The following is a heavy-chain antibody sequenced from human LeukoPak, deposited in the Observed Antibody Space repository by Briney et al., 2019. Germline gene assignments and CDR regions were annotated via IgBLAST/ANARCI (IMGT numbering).Heavy chain of an antibody. CDR2: IYYSGST. CDR1: GGSISGYY. Sequence: PSETLSLTCTVSGGSISGYYWSWIRQPPGKGLEWIGNIYYSGSTNYNPSLKSRVTISVDTSKNQFSLKLSSVTAADTAVYYCARDVYDSSGGYYFNFWGQGILVTVSS. CDR3: ARDVYDSSGGYYFNF. D-gene: IGHD3-22*01. J-gene: IGHJ4*02. V-gene: IGHV4-59*01.